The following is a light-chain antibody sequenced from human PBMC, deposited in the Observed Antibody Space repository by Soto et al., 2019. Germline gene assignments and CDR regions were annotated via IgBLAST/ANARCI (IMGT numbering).Light chain of an antibody. CDR1: SGDVGSYDL. Sequence: QSVLTQPASVSGSPGQSISVSCTGTSGDVGSYDLVSWYQQHPGKAPKLIIHEANKRPSGVSNRFSGSKSGNTASLTISGLQAEDETDYYCCSYASSGTYVFGTGTKVTVL. CDR3: CSYASSGTYV. J-gene: IGLJ1*01. CDR2: EAN. V-gene: IGLV2-23*01.